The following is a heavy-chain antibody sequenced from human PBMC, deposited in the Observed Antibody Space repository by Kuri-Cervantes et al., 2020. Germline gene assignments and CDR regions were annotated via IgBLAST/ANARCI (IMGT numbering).Heavy chain of an antibody. J-gene: IGHJ5*02. D-gene: IGHD3-10*01. CDR2: INPNSGGT. Sequence: ASVKVSCKASGYTFTGYYMHWVRQAPGQGLEWMGWINPNSGGTSYAQKFQGRVTMTRDTSISTAYMGLSRLRSDDTAVYYCARESTMVRGIIIKVLGWFDPWGQGTLVTVSS. CDR1: GYTFTGYY. V-gene: IGHV1-2*02. CDR3: ARESTMVRGIIIKVLGWFDP.